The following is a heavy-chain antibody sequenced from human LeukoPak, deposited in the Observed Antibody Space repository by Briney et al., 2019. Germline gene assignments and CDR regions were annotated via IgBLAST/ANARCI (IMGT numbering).Heavy chain of an antibody. CDR2: IRYDGSNK. CDR1: GFTFSSHG. D-gene: IGHD5-18*01. J-gene: IGHJ4*02. CDR3: AKEEGYSYGSNY. V-gene: IGHV3-30*02. Sequence: PGGSLRLSCAASGFTFSSHGMHWVRQAPGKGLEWVAFIRYDGSNKYYADSVKGRFTISRDNSKNTLYLQMNSLRAEDTAVYYCAKEEGYSYGSNYWGQGTLVTVSS.